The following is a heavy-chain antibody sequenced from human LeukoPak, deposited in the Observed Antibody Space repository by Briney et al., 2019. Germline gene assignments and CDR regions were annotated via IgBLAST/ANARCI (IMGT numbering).Heavy chain of an antibody. CDR1: GYTFTSYD. Sequence: ASVTVSCKASGYTFTSYDINWVRQAPGQGLEWMGWMNPNSGNTGYAQKFQGRVTMTRNTSISTAYLELSSLRSKDAAVYYCARGVPAETYYYYMDVWGKGTTVTVSS. CDR3: ARGVPAETYYYYMDV. J-gene: IGHJ6*03. CDR2: MNPNSGNT. D-gene: IGHD2-2*01. V-gene: IGHV1-8*01.